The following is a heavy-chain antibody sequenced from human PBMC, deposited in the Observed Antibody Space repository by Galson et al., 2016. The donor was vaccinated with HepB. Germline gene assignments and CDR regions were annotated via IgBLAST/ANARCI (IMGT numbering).Heavy chain of an antibody. CDR2: LYAGGET. J-gene: IGHJ4*02. V-gene: IGHV3-66*01. Sequence: SLRLSCAASGLSVSDAYMNWVRQAPGKGLEWVSVLYAGGETYYADSLRGRFTISRDNSKNTLYLQMNRLRAEDTAVYYCARRHEYCPPVGCSVDYWGQGTLVSVSS. D-gene: IGHD2/OR15-2a*01. CDR1: GLSVSDAY. CDR3: ARRHEYCPPVGCSVDY.